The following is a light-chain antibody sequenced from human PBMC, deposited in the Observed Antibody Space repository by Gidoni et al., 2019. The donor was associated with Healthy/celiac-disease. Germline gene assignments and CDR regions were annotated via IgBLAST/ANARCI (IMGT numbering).Light chain of an antibody. J-gene: IGKJ1*01. CDR1: QSLLHSNGYNY. V-gene: IGKV2-28*01. CDR3: MQAIQTPWT. Sequence: DIVMTQSPLSLPVTPGEPASISCRSSQSLLHSNGYNYLDWYLQKPGQSPQLLIYLGSNRASGVPDRFSGSGSGTDFTLKISRVEAEDVGVYYCMQAIQTPWTCXXXTKVEIK. CDR2: LGS.